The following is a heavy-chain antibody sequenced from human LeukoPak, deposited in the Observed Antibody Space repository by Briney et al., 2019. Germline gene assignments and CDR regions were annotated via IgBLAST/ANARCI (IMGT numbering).Heavy chain of an antibody. CDR3: ARAGGYCGRISCPYYFDY. Sequence: ASVKVSCKASGYTFTSYGISWVRQAPGQGLELMGWISAYNGYTNYAQKLQGRVTMTTDTSTSTAYLELRSLRSDDTAVYYCARAGGYCGRISCPYYFDYWGQGTLVTVSS. V-gene: IGHV1-18*01. D-gene: IGHD2-15*01. CDR2: ISAYNGYT. CDR1: GYTFTSYG. J-gene: IGHJ4*02.